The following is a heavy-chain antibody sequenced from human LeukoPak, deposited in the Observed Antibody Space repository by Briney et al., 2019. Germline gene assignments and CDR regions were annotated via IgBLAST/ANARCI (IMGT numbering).Heavy chain of an antibody. V-gene: IGHV1-18*01. CDR3: ARGAQIRITGTTVEYDAFDI. J-gene: IGHJ3*02. CDR1: GYTFTSYG. CDR2: ISAYNGNT. D-gene: IGHD1-20*01. Sequence: ASVKVSCKASGYTFTSYGISWVRQAPGQGLEWMGWISAYNGNTNYAQKLQGRVTMTTDTSTSTAYMELRSLRSDDTAVYYCARGAQIRITGTTVEYDAFDIWGQGTMVTVSS.